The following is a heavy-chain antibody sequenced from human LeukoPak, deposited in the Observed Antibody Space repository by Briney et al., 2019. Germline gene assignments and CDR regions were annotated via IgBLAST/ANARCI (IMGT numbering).Heavy chain of an antibody. CDR3: ARFVVVTAGDY. V-gene: IGHV3-74*01. Sequence: HPGGSLGLSCSASGFTLSNYWMHWVRQAPGKGLVWVARLHSNGAFTTYADSVKGRFTISRDTAKNTLYLQMNSLRVEDTAVYYCARFVVVTAGDYWGQGTLVTVSS. D-gene: IGHD2-21*02. CDR2: LHSNGAFT. CDR1: GFTLSNYW. J-gene: IGHJ4*01.